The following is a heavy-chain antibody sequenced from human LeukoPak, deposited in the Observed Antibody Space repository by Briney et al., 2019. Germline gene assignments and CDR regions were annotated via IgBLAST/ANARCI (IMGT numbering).Heavy chain of an antibody. CDR3: ARERIRVSSGYYHGAFDI. V-gene: IGHV3-30-3*01. J-gene: IGHJ3*02. CDR2: ISYDGSNK. Sequence: PGRSLRLSCAASGFTFSSYAMHWVRQAPGKGLEWVAVISYDGSNKYYADSVKGRFTISRDNSKNTLYLQMNSLRAEDTAVYYCARERIRVSSGYYHGAFDIWGQGTMVTVSS. D-gene: IGHD3-22*01. CDR1: GFTFSSYA.